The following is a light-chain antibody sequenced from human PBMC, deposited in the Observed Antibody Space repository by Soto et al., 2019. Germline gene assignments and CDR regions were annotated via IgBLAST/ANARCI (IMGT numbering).Light chain of an antibody. V-gene: IGLV2-14*03. J-gene: IGLJ2*01. Sequence: QSALTQPASVSGSPGQSITISCTGTSSDVGAYKCVSWYQQHPGKAPKVIIYDVSYRPSGVSSRFSGSKSGNTASLTISGLQAEDEADYYCSSYSNTNTPVVFGGGTKVTVL. CDR1: SSDVGAYKC. CDR3: SSYSNTNTPVV. CDR2: DVS.